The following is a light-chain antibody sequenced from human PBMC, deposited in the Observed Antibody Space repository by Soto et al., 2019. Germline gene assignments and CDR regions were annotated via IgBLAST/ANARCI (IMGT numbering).Light chain of an antibody. Sequence: DIVMTQSPATLSVSPGERATLSCRASQSVGSNLAWYQQKPGQAPRLLIYAASTRATGVPARFSGSGSGTEFTLSISSLQSEDLALYYCQQYGGSPETFGQGTKVDIK. CDR1: QSVGSN. V-gene: IGKV3-15*01. CDR2: AAS. CDR3: QQYGGSPET. J-gene: IGKJ1*01.